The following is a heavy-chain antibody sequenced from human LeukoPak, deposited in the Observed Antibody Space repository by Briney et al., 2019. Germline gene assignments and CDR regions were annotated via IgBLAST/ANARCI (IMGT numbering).Heavy chain of an antibody. CDR1: GGSISSYY. CDR2: IYTSGST. D-gene: IGHD3-3*01. V-gene: IGHV4-4*07. Sequence: SETLSLTCSVSGGSISSYYWSWIRQPAGKGLEWIGRIYTSGSTNYNPSLKSRVTISVDKSKNQFSLKLSSVTAADTAVYYCARDPFLDDFWSGYYGERYYMDVWGKGTTVTVSS. J-gene: IGHJ6*03. CDR3: ARDPFLDDFWSGYYGERYYMDV.